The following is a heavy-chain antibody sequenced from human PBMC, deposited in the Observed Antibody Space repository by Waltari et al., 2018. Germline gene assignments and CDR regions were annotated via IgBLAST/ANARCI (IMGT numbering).Heavy chain of an antibody. V-gene: IGHV1-69*01. D-gene: IGHD2-2*02. Sequence: QVQLVQSGAEVTKPGSSMKVSCKVSGGTFHNHAITWVRQAPGQGLEWMGGLIPMFGAPTYAQRFQGRVTISADASTNTAYMELSSLRSDDTAVYYCATDSAHSYTSTWHNYYYYYMDVWGKGTAVTVSS. CDR2: LIPMFGAP. J-gene: IGHJ6*03. CDR1: GGTFHNHA. CDR3: ATDSAHSYTSTWHNYYYYYMDV.